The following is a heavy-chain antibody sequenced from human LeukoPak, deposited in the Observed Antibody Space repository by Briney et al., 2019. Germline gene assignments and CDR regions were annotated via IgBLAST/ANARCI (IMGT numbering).Heavy chain of an antibody. V-gene: IGHV3-48*03. D-gene: IGHD6-13*01. CDR1: GFAFSCHE. Sequence: PGGSLRLSCEASGFAFSCHEMNWVRQAPGKGLEWVSFISSSGSAIYYADIVKGRFTISRDQARNSLYLEMSSLRHEDTAVYYCARDGGTVAVAGDFWGQGTLVTVSS. J-gene: IGHJ4*02. CDR3: ARDGGTVAVAGDF. CDR2: ISSSGSAI.